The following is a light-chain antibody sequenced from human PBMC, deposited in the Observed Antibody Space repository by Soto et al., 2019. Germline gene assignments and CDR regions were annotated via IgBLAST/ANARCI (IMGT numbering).Light chain of an antibody. CDR3: QQYASSVT. J-gene: IGKJ1*01. CDR2: GAS. Sequence: EILLTQSPDSLSLSPGDRATLSCRASQSFSSTFFAWYQQKPGQAPRLLIYGASSRATGIPDRFSGSGSGKDFTLNISRLEPEDFAVYYCQQYASSVTFGQGTKVEIK. V-gene: IGKV3-20*01. CDR1: QSFSSTF.